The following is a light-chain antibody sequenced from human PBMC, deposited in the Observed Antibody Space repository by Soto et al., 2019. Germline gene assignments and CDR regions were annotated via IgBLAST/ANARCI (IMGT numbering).Light chain of an antibody. J-gene: IGLJ2*01. CDR3: RSYTGSSPLVI. CDR1: SSDVGGYNY. V-gene: IGLV2-14*03. CDR2: DVS. Sequence: QSALTQPASVSGSPGQSITISCSGTSSDVGGYNYVSWYQQHPGKAPKLIIFDVSNRPSGVSNRFSGSRSANTASLTISGLQAEDEANYYCRSYTGSSPLVIFGGGTKLTVL.